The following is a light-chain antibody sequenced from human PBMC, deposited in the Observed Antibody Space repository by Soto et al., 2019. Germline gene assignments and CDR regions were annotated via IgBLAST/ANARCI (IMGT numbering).Light chain of an antibody. Sequence: QSVLTQPASVSGSPGQSITISCTGTSSDVGGYNYVSWYQHHPGKAPKLMISDVSNRPSGVSNRFSGSKSGNTASLTISGLQPEDEADYSCSSYTTSNTRQIVFGTGTKVTV. J-gene: IGLJ1*01. CDR3: SSYTTSNTRQIV. CDR1: SSDVGGYNY. CDR2: DVS. V-gene: IGLV2-14*03.